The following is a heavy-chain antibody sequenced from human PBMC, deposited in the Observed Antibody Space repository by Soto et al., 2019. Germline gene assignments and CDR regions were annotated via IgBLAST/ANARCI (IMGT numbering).Heavy chain of an antibody. J-gene: IGHJ4*02. CDR2: IYYSGST. V-gene: IGHV4-39*01. Sequence: PSETLSLTCTVSGGSISSSSYYWGWIRQPPGKGLEWIGSIYYSGSTYYNPPLKSRVTISVDTSKNQFSLKLSSVTAADTAVYYCPRHVSGSYYIFDYWGQGTLVTVSS. CDR3: PRHVSGSYYIFDY. CDR1: GGSISSSSYY. D-gene: IGHD1-26*01.